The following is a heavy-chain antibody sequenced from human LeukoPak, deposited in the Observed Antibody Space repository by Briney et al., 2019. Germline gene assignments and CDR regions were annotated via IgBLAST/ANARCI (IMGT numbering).Heavy chain of an antibody. CDR3: TTVTMVRDYDY. V-gene: IGHV3-15*01. CDR2: IKKKGEGGTT. Sequence: GGSLRLSCAASGFPFSDDWMSWVRPAPGKGREWVGRIKKKGEGGTTDYAAPVKGRFTIARDASKNMLYLKMNNLKIEDTSLYYCTTVTMVRDYDYWGQGTLVTVSS. D-gene: IGHD3-10*01. CDR1: GFPFSDDW. J-gene: IGHJ4*02.